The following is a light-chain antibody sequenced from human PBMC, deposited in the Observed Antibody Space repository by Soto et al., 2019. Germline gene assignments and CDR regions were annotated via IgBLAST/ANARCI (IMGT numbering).Light chain of an antibody. CDR3: MQALQTPRT. Sequence: DIVMTQSPLSLPVTPGEPASISCRSSQSLLHSNGYNYLDWYLQNPGQSPQLLIYLGSNRASGVPARFSGSGSGTDFTLKISRVEAEDVGVYYCMQALQTPRTFGQGTKVEIK. CDR1: QSLLHSNGYNY. J-gene: IGKJ1*01. CDR2: LGS. V-gene: IGKV2-28*01.